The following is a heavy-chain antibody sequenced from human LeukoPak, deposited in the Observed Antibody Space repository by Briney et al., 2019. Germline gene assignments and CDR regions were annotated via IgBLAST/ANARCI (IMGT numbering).Heavy chain of an antibody. Sequence: GGSLRLSCAASGFTFSSHGMHWVRQTPAKGLEWVAFIRYDGSNKYYADSVKGRFIISRDNSKNTLYLQMNSLRAEDTAVYYCARGRVMVYANWFDPWGQGTLVTVSS. J-gene: IGHJ5*02. CDR2: IRYDGSNK. V-gene: IGHV3-30*02. CDR1: GFTFSSHG. CDR3: ARGRVMVYANWFDP. D-gene: IGHD2-8*01.